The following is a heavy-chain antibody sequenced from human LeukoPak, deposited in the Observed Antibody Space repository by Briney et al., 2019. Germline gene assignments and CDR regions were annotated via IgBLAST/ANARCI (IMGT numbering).Heavy chain of an antibody. D-gene: IGHD2-2*02. CDR3: ARATLGYCSSTSCYTGYFDY. J-gene: IGHJ4*02. CDR2: IKQDGSEK. CDR1: GFTFSSYW. V-gene: IGHV3-7*01. Sequence: GGSLRLSCAASGFTFSSYWMSWVRQAPGRGLEWVANIKQDGSEKYYVDSVKGRFTISRGNAKSSLYLQMNSLRAEDTAVYYCARATLGYCSSTSCYTGYFDYWGQGTLVTVSS.